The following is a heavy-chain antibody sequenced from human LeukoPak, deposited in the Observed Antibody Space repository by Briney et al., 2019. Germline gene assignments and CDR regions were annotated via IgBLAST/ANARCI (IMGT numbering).Heavy chain of an antibody. J-gene: IGHJ4*02. D-gene: IGHD3-22*01. CDR1: GGSISSTTYY. CDR3: ARLDYYDNSGYYLGFDY. V-gene: IGHV4-39*01. Sequence: SETLSLTCTVSGGSISSTTYYWGWIRQPPGKGLEWIGSIYYSGSTYYNPSLKSRVTISVDTSKNQFSLRLNSVTAADTAVYYCARLDYYDNSGYYLGFDYWGQGTLVTVSS. CDR2: IYYSGST.